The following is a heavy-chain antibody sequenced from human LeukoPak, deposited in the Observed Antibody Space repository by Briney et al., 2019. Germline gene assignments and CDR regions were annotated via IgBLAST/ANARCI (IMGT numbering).Heavy chain of an antibody. J-gene: IGHJ4*02. V-gene: IGHV3-48*03. CDR2: ISSSGSTI. D-gene: IGHD3-16*01. Sequence: GGSLRLSCAASGFTFSSYEMNWVRQAPGKGLEWVSYISSSGSTIYYADSVKGRFTISRDNAKNSLYLQMNSLRAEDTAVYYCARAEYYDYVWGSYESKHYWGQGTLVTVSS. CDR1: GFTFSSYE. CDR3: ARAEYYDYVWGSYESKHY.